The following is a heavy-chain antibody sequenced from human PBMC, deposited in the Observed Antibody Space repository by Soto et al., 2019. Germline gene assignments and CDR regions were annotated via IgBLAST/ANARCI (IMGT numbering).Heavy chain of an antibody. D-gene: IGHD2-15*01. CDR1: GYTFTSYY. J-gene: IGHJ4*02. V-gene: IGHV1-46*01. Sequence: ASVKVSCKASGYTFTSYYMHWVRQAPGQGLEWMGIINPSGGSTSYAQKFQGRVTMTRDTSTSTVYMELSSLRSEDTAVYYCAREIVVVVAATRCSADYWGQGTLVTVSS. CDR2: INPSGGST. CDR3: AREIVVVVAATRCSADY.